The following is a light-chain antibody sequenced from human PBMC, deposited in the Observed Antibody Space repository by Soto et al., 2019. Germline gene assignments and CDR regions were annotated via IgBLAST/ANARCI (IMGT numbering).Light chain of an antibody. J-gene: IGLJ1*01. CDR2: SNN. CDR3: AAWDDSLSASCV. V-gene: IGLV1-47*02. CDR1: SSNIGSNY. Sequence: QLVLTQPPSASGTPGQRVTISCSGSSSNIGSNYVYWYQQLPGTAPKLLIYSNNQRPSGVPDRFSGSKSGTSASLAISGLRSEDEADYYCAAWDDSLSASCVFGTGTKVTVL.